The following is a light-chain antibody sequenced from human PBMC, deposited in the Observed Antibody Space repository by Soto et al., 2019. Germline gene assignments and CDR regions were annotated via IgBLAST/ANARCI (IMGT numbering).Light chain of an antibody. J-gene: IGKJ2*01. V-gene: IGKV3-15*01. CDR1: QSINSN. Sequence: IVMTQSPATLSVSPGERATLSCRASQSINSNLAWYQQKPGQAPRLLMFRASIRAAGFPARFSGSGSGTEFNITISSLQSEDSAIYYCQQYNSYPYTFGQGTKLEIK. CDR3: QQYNSYPYT. CDR2: RAS.